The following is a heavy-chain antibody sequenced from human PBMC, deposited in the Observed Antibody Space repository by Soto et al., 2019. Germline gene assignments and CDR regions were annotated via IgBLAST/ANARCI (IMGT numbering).Heavy chain of an antibody. V-gene: IGHV4-59*01. CDR2: IYSDGST. J-gene: IGHJ4*02. CDR3: ARESGL. CDR1: GGSIGSYY. D-gene: IGHD3-10*01. Sequence: SETLSLTCIVSGGSIGSYYWNWIRQPPGKGLEWIGYIYSDGSTNYNPSLKSRVTLSVDTSKNQFSLRLSSVIAADTAVYYCARESGLWGQGTLVTVSS.